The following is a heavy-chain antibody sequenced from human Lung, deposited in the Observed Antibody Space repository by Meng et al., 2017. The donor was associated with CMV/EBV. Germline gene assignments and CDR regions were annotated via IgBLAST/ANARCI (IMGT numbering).Heavy chain of an antibody. CDR1: DDPFTTSV. D-gene: IGHD6-6*01. Sequence: FHPPDDPFTTSVIHWVRQAPAQGLGWMGMIIPLVGSADYARKFQGRVTITTDESTTTAYMELNSLRSEDTAVFFCATYSSSDTGFDNWGQGTLVTVSS. J-gene: IGHJ4*02. CDR2: IIPLVGSA. V-gene: IGHV1-69*05. CDR3: ATYSSSDTGFDN.